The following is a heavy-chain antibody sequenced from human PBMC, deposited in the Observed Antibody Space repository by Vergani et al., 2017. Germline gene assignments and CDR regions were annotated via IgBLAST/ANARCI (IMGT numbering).Heavy chain of an antibody. CDR3: ASPRFDYGGNSGLDY. D-gene: IGHD4-23*01. CDR1: GGTFSSYA. V-gene: IGHV1-69*01. J-gene: IGHJ4*02. Sequence: QVQLVQSGAEVKKPGSSVKVSCKASGGTFSSYAISWVRQAPGQGLEWMGGIIPNFGTANYAQKFQGRVTITADESTSTAYMELSSLRSEDTAVYYCASPRFDYGGNSGLDYWGQGTLVTVSS. CDR2: IIPNFGTA.